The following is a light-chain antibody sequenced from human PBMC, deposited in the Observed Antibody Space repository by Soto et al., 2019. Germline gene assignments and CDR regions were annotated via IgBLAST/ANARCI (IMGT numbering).Light chain of an antibody. Sequence: EIVLKQSPGTLSLSPGERATLSCRARQSVSRNYLALYQQKPGQAPRLLIYGASSRATGIPDMFSGSGSGTDFTLTISRLEHEDFAVYYCQQCGSSPLTFGGGTKVEIK. CDR3: QQCGSSPLT. V-gene: IGKV3-20*01. J-gene: IGKJ4*01. CDR1: QSVSRNY. CDR2: GAS.